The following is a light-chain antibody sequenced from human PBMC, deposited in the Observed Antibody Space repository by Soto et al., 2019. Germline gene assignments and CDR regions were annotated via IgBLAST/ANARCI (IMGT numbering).Light chain of an antibody. Sequence: IVMTQSPATLSVSPGERATLSCRASQSVSSNLAWYPQKPGQAPRLRNYGASTRATGIPARFSGSGSGTEFTLNISSLQSEDFAVYYCQQYNNWPLTFGGGTKVDIK. J-gene: IGKJ4*01. CDR1: QSVSSN. CDR3: QQYNNWPLT. V-gene: IGKV3-15*01. CDR2: GAS.